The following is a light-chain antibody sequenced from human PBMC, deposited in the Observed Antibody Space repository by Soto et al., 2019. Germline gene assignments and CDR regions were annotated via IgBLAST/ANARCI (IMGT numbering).Light chain of an antibody. V-gene: IGKV3-20*01. Sequence: EIVLTQSPGTLSLSPGERATLSCRASHSFSSSFLAWYQQKPGQAPRLLIYGASSRATGIPERFSGSGSGTGFTLTISRLDPEDFGMYYCQQYNNWPPWTFGQGTKVDIK. CDR1: HSFSSSF. J-gene: IGKJ1*01. CDR3: QQYNNWPPWT. CDR2: GAS.